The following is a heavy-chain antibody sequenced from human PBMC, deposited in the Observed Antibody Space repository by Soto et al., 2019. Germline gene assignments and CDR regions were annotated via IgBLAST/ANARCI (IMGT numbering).Heavy chain of an antibody. CDR2: ISHDGSIT. J-gene: IGHJ6*02. Sequence: GGSLRLSCAASGFTFSSYAMHWVRQAPGKGLEWVAVISHDGSITYYSDSVKGRFTMSRDNSKNSLYLQMNSLRAEDTAVYYCAATGRRGYSYDEESYYYYYGMDVWGQGTTVTVSS. D-gene: IGHD5-18*01. V-gene: IGHV3-30*07. CDR1: GFTFSSYA. CDR3: AATGRRGYSYDEESYYYYYGMDV.